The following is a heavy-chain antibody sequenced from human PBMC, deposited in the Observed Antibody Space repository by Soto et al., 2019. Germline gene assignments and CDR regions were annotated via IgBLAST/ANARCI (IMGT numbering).Heavy chain of an antibody. CDR1: GFTSSNYA. V-gene: IGHV3-23*01. CDR3: AKAVRYFDWLLRPWNSMDV. D-gene: IGHD3-9*01. J-gene: IGHJ6*02. CDR2: ISGSGDST. Sequence: EVQLLESGGGLVQPGGSLRLSCAASGFTSSNYAMSWVRQAPGKGLEWVSTISGSGDSTYYADSVKGRFTISRDNSRNTLCLQMNSLRAEDTAVYYCAKAVRYFDWLLRPWNSMDVWGQGTTITVSS.